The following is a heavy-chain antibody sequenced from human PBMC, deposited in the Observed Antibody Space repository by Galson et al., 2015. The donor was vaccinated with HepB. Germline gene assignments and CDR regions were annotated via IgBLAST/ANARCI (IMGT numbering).Heavy chain of an antibody. V-gene: IGHV3-7*03. D-gene: IGHD3-22*01. J-gene: IGHJ4*02. Sequence: SLRLSCAASGFTFSSYWMSWVRQAPGKGLEWVANIKQDGSEKYYVDSVKGRFTISRDNAKNSLYLQMNSLRAEDTAVYYCARDLNAGDSSGYYFPFDYWGQGTLVTVSS. CDR1: GFTFSSYW. CDR2: IKQDGSEK. CDR3: ARDLNAGDSSGYYFPFDY.